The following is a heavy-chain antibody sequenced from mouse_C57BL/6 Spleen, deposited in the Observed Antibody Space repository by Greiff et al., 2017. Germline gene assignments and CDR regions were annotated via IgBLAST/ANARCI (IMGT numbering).Heavy chain of an antibody. CDR1: GYTFTDHT. J-gene: IGHJ2*01. CDR2: IYPRDGST. CDR3: ANAYGSSWDFDY. D-gene: IGHD1-1*01. V-gene: IGHV1-78*01. Sequence: VKLMESDAELVKPGASVKISCKVSGYTFTDHTIHWMKQRPEQGLEWIGYIYPRDGSTKYNEKFKGKATLTADKSSSTAYMQLNSLTSEDSAVYFCANAYGSSWDFDYWGQGTTLTVSS.